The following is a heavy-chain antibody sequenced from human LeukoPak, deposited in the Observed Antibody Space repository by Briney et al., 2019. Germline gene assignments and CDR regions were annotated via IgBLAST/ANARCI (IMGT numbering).Heavy chain of an antibody. CDR3: AKHSGSYQTAFDY. Sequence: QPGRSLRLSCAASGFTFSSYGMHWVRQAPGKGLEWVAVISYDGSNKYYADSVKGRFTISRDNSKNTLYLQMNSLRAEDMAVYYCAKHSGSYQTAFDYWGQGTLVTVSS. J-gene: IGHJ4*02. CDR2: ISYDGSNK. D-gene: IGHD1-26*01. CDR1: GFTFSSYG. V-gene: IGHV3-30*18.